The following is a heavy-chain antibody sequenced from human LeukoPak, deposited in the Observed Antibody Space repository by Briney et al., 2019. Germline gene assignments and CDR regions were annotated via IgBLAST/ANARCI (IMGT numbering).Heavy chain of an antibody. CDR1: GFTFDDYA. Sequence: PGRSLRLSCAASGFTFDDYAMHWVRQAPGKGLEWVSGISWNSGSIGYADSVKGRFTISRDNAKNSLYLQMNSLRAEDMALYYCAKDGSPYCGGDCYLDYWGQGTLVTVSS. CDR3: AKDGSPYCGGDCYLDY. CDR2: ISWNSGSI. D-gene: IGHD2-21*02. V-gene: IGHV3-9*03. J-gene: IGHJ4*02.